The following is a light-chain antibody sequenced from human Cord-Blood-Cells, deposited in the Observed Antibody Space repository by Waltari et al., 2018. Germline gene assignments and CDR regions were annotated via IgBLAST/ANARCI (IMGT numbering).Light chain of an antibody. J-gene: IGLJ3*02. CDR3: CSYAGSYTWV. V-gene: IGLV2-11*01. CDR1: SSDVGGYNY. CDR2: DVS. Sequence: QSALTQPRSVSGSPGPSVPISCTGTSSDVGGYNYVSWYQQHPGKAPKLMSYDVSKRPAGVPDRFSGSKSGNTASLTISGLQAEDEADYYCCSYAGSYTWVFGGGTKLTVL.